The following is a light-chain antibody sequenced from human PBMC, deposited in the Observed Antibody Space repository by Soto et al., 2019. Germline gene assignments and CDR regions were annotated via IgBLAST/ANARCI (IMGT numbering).Light chain of an antibody. CDR3: CSFAGL. V-gene: IGLV2-11*01. CDR2: DVN. CDR1: SSDVGAYNY. J-gene: IGLJ2*01. Sequence: QSVLTQPRSVSGSPGQSVTISCTGTSSDVGAYNYVSWYQQYPGKAPKLMIYDVNKRPSGVPDRFSGSKSGNTASLTISGLQAEDEADYYCCSFAGLFGGGTKLTVL.